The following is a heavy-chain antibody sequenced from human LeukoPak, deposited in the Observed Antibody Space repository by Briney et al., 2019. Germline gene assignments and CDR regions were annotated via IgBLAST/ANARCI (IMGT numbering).Heavy chain of an antibody. V-gene: IGHV1-69*05. CDR2: IIPIFGTA. Sequence: ASVKVSCKASGGTFSSYAISWVRQAPGQGLEWMGGIIPIFGTANYAQKFQGRVTITTDESTSTAYMELSSLRSEDTAVYYCARMKARYYYDSSGYYYSGQGTLVTVSS. D-gene: IGHD3-22*01. J-gene: IGHJ4*02. CDR1: GGTFSSYA. CDR3: ARMKARYYYDSSGYYY.